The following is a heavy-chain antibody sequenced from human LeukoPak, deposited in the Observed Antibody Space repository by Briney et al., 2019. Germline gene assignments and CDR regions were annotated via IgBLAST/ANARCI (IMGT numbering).Heavy chain of an antibody. V-gene: IGHV4-59*01. CDR3: ARAPTWFDT. J-gene: IGHJ5*02. CDR1: GGSINSYY. Sequence: SETLSPTCSVSGGSINSYYWSWIRQSPEKGLEWIGYISYSGSTNYNPSLKSRVTISLDTSKNQFSLKLSSVTAADSAIYYCARAPTWFDTWGQGTLVTVSS. CDR2: ISYSGST.